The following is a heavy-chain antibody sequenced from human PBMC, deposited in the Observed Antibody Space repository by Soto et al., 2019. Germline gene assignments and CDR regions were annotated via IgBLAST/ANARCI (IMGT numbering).Heavy chain of an antibody. CDR2: LNGGTGQT. D-gene: IGHD1-1*01. V-gene: IGHV1-3*01. Sequence: ASVKVSCKASGYTFSTYAIHWVRQAPGQSLEWMGWLNGGTGQTRYSQRFQDRVTITRDTSASTAYMEVSSLRPEDTAVYYCARGKGMEENYYYYGMDIWGQGTTVTVS. J-gene: IGHJ6*02. CDR3: ARGKGMEENYYYYGMDI. CDR1: GYTFSTYA.